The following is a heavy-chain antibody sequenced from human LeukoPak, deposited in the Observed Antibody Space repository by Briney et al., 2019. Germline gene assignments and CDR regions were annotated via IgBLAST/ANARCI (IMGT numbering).Heavy chain of an antibody. CDR1: GGSISSYY. V-gene: IGHV4-59*01. CDR2: IYYSGST. Sequence: SETLSLTCTVSGGSISSYYWSWIRQPPGKGLEWIGYIYYSGSTNYNPSLKSRVTISVDTSKNQFSLKLSSVTAADTAVYYCARGPSTYCSGGSCYQPADYWGQGTLVTVSS. CDR3: ARGPSTYCSGGSCYQPADY. J-gene: IGHJ4*02. D-gene: IGHD2-15*01.